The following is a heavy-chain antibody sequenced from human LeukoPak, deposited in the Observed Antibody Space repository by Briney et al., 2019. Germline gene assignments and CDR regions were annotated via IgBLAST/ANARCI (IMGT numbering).Heavy chain of an antibody. CDR2: IWSDGNNK. CDR1: GFTFSTFL. CDR3: ARLGPSNWNYDY. Sequence: PGGSLRLSCAASGFTFSTFLMSWVRQAPGKGLEWLAVIWSDGNNKYYADSVKGRFTISRDNSKNTLFLQMDSLRAEDTAVYYCARLGPSNWNYDYWGQGTLVTVSS. V-gene: IGHV3-33*08. J-gene: IGHJ4*02. D-gene: IGHD1-7*01.